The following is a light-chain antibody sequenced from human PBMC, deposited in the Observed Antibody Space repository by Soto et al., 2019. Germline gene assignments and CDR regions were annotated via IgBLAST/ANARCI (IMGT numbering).Light chain of an antibody. CDR3: QQYGSSPPFT. CDR2: GAS. CDR1: QSVSSSY. V-gene: IGKV3-20*01. J-gene: IGKJ3*01. Sequence: EIVLTQSPGTLSLSPGERATLSCRASQSVSSSYLAWYQQKPGQAPRLLIYGASSRATGIPDRFSGSGYATDFTLTISRLEPEDFAVYYCQQYGSSPPFTFGPGTKVDIK.